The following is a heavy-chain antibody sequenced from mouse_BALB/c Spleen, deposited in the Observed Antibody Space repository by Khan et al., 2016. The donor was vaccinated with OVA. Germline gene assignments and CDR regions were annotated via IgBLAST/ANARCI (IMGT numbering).Heavy chain of an antibody. CDR2: IFPGGGYT. Sequence: VQLQQSGAELVRPGTSVKMSCKAAGYTFTNYWIGWVKQRPGHGLEWIGDIFPGGGYTNYDEKFKGMATLTIDTSSSTAYMQLSSLTSEDSAIYYYTRRGAARATWDYFDYWGQGTTLTVSS. J-gene: IGHJ2*01. V-gene: IGHV1-63*02. D-gene: IGHD3-3*01. CDR3: TRRGAARATWDYFDY. CDR1: GYTFTNYW.